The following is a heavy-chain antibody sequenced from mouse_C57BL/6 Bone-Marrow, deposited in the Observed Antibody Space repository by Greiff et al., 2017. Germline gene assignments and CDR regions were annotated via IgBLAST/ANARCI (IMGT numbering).Heavy chain of an antibody. CDR3: ARWDYGNYEGWYFDV. D-gene: IGHD2-1*01. V-gene: IGHV1-18*01. CDR2: INPNNGGT. CDR1: GYTFTDYN. J-gene: IGHJ1*03. Sequence: EVQLQQSGPELVKPGASVKIPCKASGYTFTDYNMDWVKQSHGKSLEWIGDINPNNGGTIYNQKFKGKATLTVDKSSSTAYMELRSLTSEDTAVYYCARWDYGNYEGWYFDVWGTGTTVTVSS.